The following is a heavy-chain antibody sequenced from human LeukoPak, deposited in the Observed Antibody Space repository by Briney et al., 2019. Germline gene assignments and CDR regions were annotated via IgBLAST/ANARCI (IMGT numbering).Heavy chain of an antibody. CDR3: ARDFEN. V-gene: IGHV3-48*03. CDR2: ISNSGNTI. J-gene: IGHJ4*02. CDR1: GFTFSSYE. Sequence: GGSLRLSCAASGFTFSSYEMNWVRQAPGKGLEWVSYISNSGNTIFYADSVKGRFTISRDNGKNSLYLQMNSLRAEDTAVYYCARDFENWGQGTLVTVSS.